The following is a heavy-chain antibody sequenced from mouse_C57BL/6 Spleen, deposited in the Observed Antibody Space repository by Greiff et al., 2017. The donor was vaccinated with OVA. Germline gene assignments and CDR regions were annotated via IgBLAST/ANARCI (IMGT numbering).Heavy chain of an antibody. V-gene: IGHV3-6*01. CDR2: ISYDGSN. D-gene: IGHD2-1*01. J-gene: IGHJ2*01. CDR3: ARGGNSYYFDY. CDR1: GYSITSGYS. Sequence: EVQVVESGPGLVKPSQSLSLTCSVTGYSITSGYSWNWIRQFPGNKLEWMGYISYDGSNNYNPSLKNRISITRDTSKNQFFLKLNSVTTEDTATYYCARGGNSYYFDYWGQGTTLTVSS.